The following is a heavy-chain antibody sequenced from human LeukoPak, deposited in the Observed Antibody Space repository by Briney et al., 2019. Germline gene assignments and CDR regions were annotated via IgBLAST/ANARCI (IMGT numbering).Heavy chain of an antibody. CDR1: GFTFSSYA. V-gene: IGHV3-30-3*01. CDR3: ARVCGGDCYTYDAFDI. D-gene: IGHD2-21*02. Sequence: PGRSLRLSCAASGFTFSSYAMHWVRQAPGKGLEWVAVISYDGSNKYYAGSVKGRFTISRDNSKNTLYLQMNSLRAEDTAVYYCARVCGGDCYTYDAFDIWGQGTMVTVSS. CDR2: ISYDGSNK. J-gene: IGHJ3*02.